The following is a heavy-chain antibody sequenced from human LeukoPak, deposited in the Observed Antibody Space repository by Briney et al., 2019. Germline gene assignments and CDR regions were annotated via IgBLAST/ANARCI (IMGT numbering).Heavy chain of an antibody. CDR3: AKGRGYDSSGYYLRDAFDI. J-gene: IGHJ3*02. D-gene: IGHD3-22*01. Sequence: GGSLRLSCAASGFTFSSYAMSWVRQAPGKGLEWVSAISGSGGSTYYADSVKGRFTISRDNSKNTLYLQMNSLRAEDTAVYYCAKGRGYDSSGYYLRDAFDIWGQGTMVTVSS. V-gene: IGHV3-23*01. CDR2: ISGSGGST. CDR1: GFTFSSYA.